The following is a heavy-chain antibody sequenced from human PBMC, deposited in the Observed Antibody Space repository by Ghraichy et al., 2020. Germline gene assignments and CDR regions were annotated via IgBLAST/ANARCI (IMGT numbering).Heavy chain of an antibody. CDR3: ASTYYDYWSGSSGYAIDV. CDR2: IYTSGST. V-gene: IGHV4-4*07. J-gene: IGHJ6*02. D-gene: IGHD3-3*01. CDR1: GGSIRSYY. Sequence: GSLSLTCTVSGGSIRSYYWSWIRQPAGKGLEWIGRIYTSGSTNYNPSLRSRVMISLDTSKNQFSLTLSSVTAADTAVYYCASTYYDYWSGSSGYAIDVWGQGTTVTVSS.